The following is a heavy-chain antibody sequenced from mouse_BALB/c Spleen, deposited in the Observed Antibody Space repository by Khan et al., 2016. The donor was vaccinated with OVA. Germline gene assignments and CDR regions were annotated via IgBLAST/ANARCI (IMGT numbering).Heavy chain of an antibody. Sequence: VQLVESGAELARPGASVKMSCKASGYTFTSYTIHWIKKRPGQGLEWIGYINPSNGYTNYNQKFKDKATLTTDKSSTTAYLQLSSLTSDDSAVYNCVRDGAYHRNDSWFAYWGQGTLVTVSA. CDR1: GYTFTSYT. CDR3: VRDGAYHRNDSWFAY. CDR2: INPSNGYT. V-gene: IGHV1-4*01. J-gene: IGHJ3*01. D-gene: IGHD2-14*01.